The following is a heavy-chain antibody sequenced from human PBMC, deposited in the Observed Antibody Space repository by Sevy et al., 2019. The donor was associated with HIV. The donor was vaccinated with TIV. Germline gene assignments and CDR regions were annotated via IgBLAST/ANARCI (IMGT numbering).Heavy chain of an antibody. CDR2: VKSEVDGETR. CDR1: GFNFNNTW. D-gene: IGHD6-19*01. Sequence: GGSLRLSCATSGFNFNNTWMSWVRQAPGKGLEWVGRVKSEVDGETRDYAASVRGRFTMSRDDSRSTLYLQMDTLTSVYTAVYYCTTGGGSITVAGTPFDYWGQGTQVTVSS. V-gene: IGHV3-15*01. CDR3: TTGGGSITVAGTPFDY. J-gene: IGHJ4*02.